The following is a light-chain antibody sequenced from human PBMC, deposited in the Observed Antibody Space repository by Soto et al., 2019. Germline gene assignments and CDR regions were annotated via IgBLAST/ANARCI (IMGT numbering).Light chain of an antibody. V-gene: IGLV2-14*01. CDR1: SSDIGGFYY. CDR2: QVS. CDR3: SSYSSSSTFYV. J-gene: IGLJ1*01. Sequence: VLTQPASVSGSPGQSITISCTGTSSDIGGFYYVSWYQHHPGKDPKLMIYQVSNRPSGVSNRFSGSKSGNTASLTISGLQAEDEADYFCSSYSSSSTFYVFGAGTKVTVL.